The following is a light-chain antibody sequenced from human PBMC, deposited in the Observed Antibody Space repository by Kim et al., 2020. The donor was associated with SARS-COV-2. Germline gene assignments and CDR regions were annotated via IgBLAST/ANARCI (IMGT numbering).Light chain of an antibody. Sequence: GQSITISGTGTSSDVGGYNYVSWYQQHPGKAHKHMIYDVIKRPSGVSNRFSGAKSGNTASLTISGLQTEDEADYYCSSYTISSTYVFGTGTKVTVL. V-gene: IGLV2-14*04. CDR3: SSYTISSTYV. J-gene: IGLJ1*01. CDR2: DVI. CDR1: SSDVGGYNY.